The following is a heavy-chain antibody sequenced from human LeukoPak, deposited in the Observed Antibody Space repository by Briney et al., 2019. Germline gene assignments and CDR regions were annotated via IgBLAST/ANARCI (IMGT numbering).Heavy chain of an antibody. CDR2: ISAYNDNT. D-gene: IGHD1-26*01. CDR1: GYTFTTYG. J-gene: IGHJ4*02. CDR3: AREGAPYSGSSREDFDY. V-gene: IGHV1-18*01. Sequence: ASVKVSCKASGYTFTTYGISWVRQAPGQGLEWMGWISAYNDNTNYAQKLQGRVTMTTDTSTSTAYMELRSLRSDDTAVYYCAREGAPYSGSSREDFDYWGQGTLVTVSS.